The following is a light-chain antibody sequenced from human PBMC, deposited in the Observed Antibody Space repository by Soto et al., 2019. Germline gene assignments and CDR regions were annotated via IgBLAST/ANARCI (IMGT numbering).Light chain of an antibody. J-gene: IGLJ3*02. CDR3: VTWADRLNVWV. V-gene: IGLV1-44*01. CDR2: GNN. CDR1: NSNFGSNT. Sequence: QSVLTQPPSASGTPGQTVAISCSGSNSNFGSNTVNWYQQFPGTAPKLLIYGNNQRPSGVPDRFSGSKSDTSASLAISGLLSEDESDYYCVTWADRLNVWVFGGGTKLTVL.